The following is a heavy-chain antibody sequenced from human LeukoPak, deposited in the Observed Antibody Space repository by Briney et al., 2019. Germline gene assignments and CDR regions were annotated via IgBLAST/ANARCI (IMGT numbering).Heavy chain of an antibody. CDR3: ARVLSGGSGTTNWFDP. CDR1: GYSISSGYY. Sequence: SETLSLTCTVSGYSISSGYYWGWIRQPPGEGLAWIGNIYRSGSAYYNPSLKSRVTISVDTSKNQFSLKLSSVTAADTAVYYCARVLSGGSGTTNWFDPWGQGTLVTVSS. J-gene: IGHJ5*02. D-gene: IGHD3-10*01. CDR2: IYRSGSA. V-gene: IGHV4-38-2*02.